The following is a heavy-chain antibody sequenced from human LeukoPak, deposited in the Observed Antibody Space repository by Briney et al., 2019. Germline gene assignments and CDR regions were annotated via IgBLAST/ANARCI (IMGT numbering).Heavy chain of an antibody. Sequence: SETLSLTCTVSGGSINSSRYYWGWIRQPPGKGLEWIGSIYYSGSTYYNPSLKSRVTISVDTSKNQFSLKLSSVTAADTAVYYCASHKENRPIFGVGRPVDFWGLGTLVTVSS. CDR3: ASHKENRPIFGVGRPVDF. V-gene: IGHV4-39*01. CDR1: GGSINSSRYY. J-gene: IGHJ4*02. D-gene: IGHD3-3*01. CDR2: IYYSGST.